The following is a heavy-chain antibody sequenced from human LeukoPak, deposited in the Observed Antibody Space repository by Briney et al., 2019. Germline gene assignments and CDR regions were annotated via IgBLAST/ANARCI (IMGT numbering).Heavy chain of an antibody. V-gene: IGHV3-7*01. CDR2: IKEDEGEK. Sequence: GGSLKLSCAASGFTFSSFWMSWVRQAPGKGLEWVANIKEDEGEKNYVDSLKGRFTVSRDNAKNSLYLLMNSLRAEDTAVYYCARDATHYYDSSGYKDAYDVWGQGTMVTVSS. J-gene: IGHJ3*01. CDR1: GFTFSSFW. CDR3: ARDATHYYDSSGYKDAYDV. D-gene: IGHD3-22*01.